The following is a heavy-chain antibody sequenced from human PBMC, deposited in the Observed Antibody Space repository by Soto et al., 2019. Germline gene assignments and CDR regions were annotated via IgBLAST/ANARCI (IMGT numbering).Heavy chain of an antibody. V-gene: IGHV4-30-2*01. D-gene: IGHD2-8*02. CDR3: ARDKITGLFDY. CDR2: IYHSGST. CDR1: GGSISSGCYS. Sequence: SETLSLTCAVSGGSISSGCYSWSWIRQPPGKGLEWIGYIYHSGSTYYNPSLKSRVTISVDRSKNQFSLRLTSVTAADTAVYYCARDKITGLFDYWGQGTLVTVSS. J-gene: IGHJ4*02.